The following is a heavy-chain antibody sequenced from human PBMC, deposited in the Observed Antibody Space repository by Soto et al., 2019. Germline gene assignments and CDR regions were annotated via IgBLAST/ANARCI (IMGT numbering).Heavy chain of an antibody. D-gene: IGHD6-13*01. CDR3: ARSLSIAAAGHGPFDY. V-gene: IGHV4-4*07. Sequence: SETLSLTCTVSGGSISSYYWSWIRQPAGKGLEWIGRIYTSGSTNYNHSLKSRVTMSVDTSKNQFSLKLSSVTAADTAVYYCARSLSIAAAGHGPFDYWGQGTLVTSPQ. CDR2: IYTSGST. CDR1: GGSISSYY. J-gene: IGHJ4*02.